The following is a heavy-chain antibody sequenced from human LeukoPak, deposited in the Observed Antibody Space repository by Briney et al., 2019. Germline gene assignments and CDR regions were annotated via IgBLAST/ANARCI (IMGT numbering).Heavy chain of an antibody. Sequence: ASETLSLTCTVSGDSINSLDLWSWVRQPPGKGLEWIGEMYLSGTTHSNPSVKSRVTISIDKSKNQFFLNLSSVTAADTAVYYCAGLVGRYSSGLYYYYFDYWGQGTLVTVSS. V-gene: IGHV4-4*02. CDR2: MYLSGTT. CDR3: AGLVGRYSSGLYYYYFDY. CDR1: GDSINSLDL. J-gene: IGHJ4*02. D-gene: IGHD3-22*01.